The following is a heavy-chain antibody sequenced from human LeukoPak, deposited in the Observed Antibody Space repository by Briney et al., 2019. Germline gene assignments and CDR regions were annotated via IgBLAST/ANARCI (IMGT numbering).Heavy chain of an antibody. D-gene: IGHD2-21*02. J-gene: IGHJ4*02. V-gene: IGHV3-15*01. CDR2: FSTTTDGGAA. CDR1: GFALSHAW. CDR3: IRSSGDWH. Sequence: PVGYLRLDWTTAGFALSHAWMGRVRRAPGSELDWIRGFSTTTDGGAADYAAPVKGRVTISRDDSKNTLYLQMNSLKTGDTAVYYCIRSSGDWHWGQGTLVTVSS.